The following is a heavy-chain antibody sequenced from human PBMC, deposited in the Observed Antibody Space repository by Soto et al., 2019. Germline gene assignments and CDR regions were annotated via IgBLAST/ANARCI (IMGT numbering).Heavy chain of an antibody. V-gene: IGHV4-39*01. CDR2: IYYSGST. J-gene: IGHJ6*02. Sequence: SETLSLTCTVSGGSISSSSYYWGWIRQPPGKGLEWIGSIYYSGSTYYNPSLKSRVTISVDTSKNQFSLKLSSVTAADTAVYYCASWGSGSFPYYYYYGMDVWGQGTTVTVSS. CDR3: ASWGSGSFPYYYYYGMDV. D-gene: IGHD1-26*01. CDR1: GGSISSSSYY.